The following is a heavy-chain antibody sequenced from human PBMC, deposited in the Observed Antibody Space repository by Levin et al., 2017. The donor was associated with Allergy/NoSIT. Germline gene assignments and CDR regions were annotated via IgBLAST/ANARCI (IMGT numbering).Heavy chain of an antibody. CDR2: IYIGGTT. Sequence: LSLTCAASGFTVSSNYMSWVRQAPGKGLEWVSIIYIGGTTYYADSVKGRFIISRDNSKNTLFLQMNSLRAEDTAVYYCARMTTANWYFDLWGRGTLVTVSS. V-gene: IGHV3-66*01. CDR1: GFTVSSNY. D-gene: IGHD4-17*01. CDR3: ARMTTANWYFDL. J-gene: IGHJ2*01.